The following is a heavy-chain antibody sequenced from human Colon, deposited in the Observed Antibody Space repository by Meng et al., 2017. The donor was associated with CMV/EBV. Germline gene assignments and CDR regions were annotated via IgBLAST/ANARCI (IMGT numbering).Heavy chain of an antibody. CDR2: MNQDGSEY. J-gene: IGHJ4*02. D-gene: IGHD1-1*01. CDR1: GFTFSSHW. Sequence: GGSLRLSCAASGFTFSSHWMNWVRQVPGKGLEWVANMNQDGSEYYYVDSVKGRFTISRDNAKNSLYLQMNRLRVEDTAIYYCARGLHWWGQGTLVTVSS. CDR3: ARGLHW. V-gene: IGHV3-7*01.